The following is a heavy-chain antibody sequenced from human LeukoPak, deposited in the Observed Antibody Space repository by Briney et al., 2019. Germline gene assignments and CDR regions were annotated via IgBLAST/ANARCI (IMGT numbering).Heavy chain of an antibody. CDR2: INTNTRIP. D-gene: IGHD3-16*01. J-gene: IGHJ4*02. CDR3: ARNYADGEGRFGD. Sequence: ASVKVSCKASGYNFRKYDMNWVRQAPGQGLEWMGWINTNTRIPTYGQGFTGRFVFSLDTSVTTAYLQIISLKAEDTAVYYCARNYADGEGRFGDWGQGTLVTVSS. V-gene: IGHV7-4-1*02. CDR1: GYNFRKYD.